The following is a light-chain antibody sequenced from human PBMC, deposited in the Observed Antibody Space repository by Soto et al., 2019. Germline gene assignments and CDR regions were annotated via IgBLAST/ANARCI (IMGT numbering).Light chain of an antibody. CDR2: HAS. J-gene: IGKJ1*01. Sequence: DIQMTQSPSTLSASIGDRVTITCRASQTINNWLAWYQQKPGKASNLLIYHASNLETGVPSRFSGSAFGTEFTLTISSLQPDDFATYYCQHYNSYPWTFGQGTKVEIK. CDR3: QHYNSYPWT. CDR1: QTINNW. V-gene: IGKV1-5*01.